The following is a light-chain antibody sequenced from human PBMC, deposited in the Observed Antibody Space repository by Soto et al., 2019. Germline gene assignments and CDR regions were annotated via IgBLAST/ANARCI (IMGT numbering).Light chain of an antibody. CDR1: QDIRKY. CDR3: QQQDNFPIT. V-gene: IGKV1-33*01. Sequence: DLQMTQSPSSLSASVGDRVTITCQASQDIRKYLNWYQQKPGKAPILLIYDASHLEAGVPSRFSGSGSGTDFTFTISSLQPEDTATYYCQQQDNFPITFGHGTRLAIK. J-gene: IGKJ5*01. CDR2: DAS.